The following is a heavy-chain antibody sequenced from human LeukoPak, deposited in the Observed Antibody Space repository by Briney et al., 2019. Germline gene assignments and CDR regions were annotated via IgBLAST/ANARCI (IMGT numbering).Heavy chain of an antibody. CDR1: GFTFSSYW. CDR3: ARETYYYGSGSLSEDAFDI. J-gene: IGHJ3*02. D-gene: IGHD3-10*01. Sequence: GGSLRLSCAASGFTFSSYWMHWVRQAPGKGLVSVSRINSDGSSTSYADSVKGRFTISRDNAKNTLYLQMNSLRAEDTAVYYCARETYYYGSGSLSEDAFDIWGQGTMVTVSS. V-gene: IGHV3-74*01. CDR2: INSDGSST.